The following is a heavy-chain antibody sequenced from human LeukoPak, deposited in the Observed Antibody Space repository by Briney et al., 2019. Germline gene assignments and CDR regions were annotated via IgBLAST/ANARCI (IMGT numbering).Heavy chain of an antibody. J-gene: IGHJ5*02. V-gene: IGHV4-39*01. CDR3: ATAMLYCSSTSCYHNWFDP. D-gene: IGHD2-2*01. CDR1: GGSISSSSYY. Sequence: SETLSLTCTVSGGSISSSSYYWGWIRQPPGKGLEWIGCIYYSGSTYYNPSLKSRVTISVDTSKNQFSLKLSSVTAADTAVYYCATAMLYCSSTSCYHNWFDPWGQGTLVTVSS. CDR2: IYYSGST.